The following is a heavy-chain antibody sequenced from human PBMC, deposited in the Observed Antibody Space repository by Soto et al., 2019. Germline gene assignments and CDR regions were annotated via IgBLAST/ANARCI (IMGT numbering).Heavy chain of an antibody. J-gene: IGHJ4*02. CDR1: GFTFSSDG. Sequence: GGSLRLSCAASGFTFSSDGMHWVRQAPGKGLEWVEVISYDGSNKYYADSVKGRFTISRDNSKNTLYLQMNSLRAEDTAVYYCAKDSGPSAAGPDYYFDYWGQGNLVTLSS. CDR2: ISYDGSNK. D-gene: IGHD6-13*01. V-gene: IGHV3-30*18. CDR3: AKDSGPSAAGPDYYFDY.